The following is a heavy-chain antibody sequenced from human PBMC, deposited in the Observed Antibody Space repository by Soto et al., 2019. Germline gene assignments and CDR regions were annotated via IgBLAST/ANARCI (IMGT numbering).Heavy chain of an antibody. D-gene: IGHD6-6*01. CDR1: GYSFTSYW. CDR2: IYPGDSDT. V-gene: IGHV5-51*01. J-gene: IGHJ5*02. Sequence: PGESLKICYKGSGYSFTSYWIGWVRQMPGKGLEWMGIIYPGDSDTRYSPSFQGQVTVSADKSISTAYLQWSSLKASDTAMYYYNVYLSLAAQFDPWGQRTLVTVSS. CDR3: NVYLSLAAQFDP.